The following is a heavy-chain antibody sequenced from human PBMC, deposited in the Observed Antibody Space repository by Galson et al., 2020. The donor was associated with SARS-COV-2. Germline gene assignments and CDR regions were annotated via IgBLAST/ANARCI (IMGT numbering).Heavy chain of an antibody. CDR1: GGSIKRDY. Sequence: ASETLSLTCTVSGGSIKRDYWSWTRQPAGKRLEWIGRKYTSGSNDYNTTHKSRHTMSVDTSKNQFCLKLSSVTAADTAVYYCAREGITMVRGVIHNWFDPWGQGTLVTVAS. CDR3: AREGITMVRGVIHNWFDP. D-gene: IGHD3-10*01. V-gene: IGHV4-4*07. CDR2: KYTSGSN. J-gene: IGHJ5*02.